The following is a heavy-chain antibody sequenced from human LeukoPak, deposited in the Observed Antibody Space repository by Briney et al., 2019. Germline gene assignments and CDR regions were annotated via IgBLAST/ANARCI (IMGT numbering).Heavy chain of an antibody. J-gene: IGHJ5*02. CDR3: ARGISYLGRSWFDP. D-gene: IGHD7-27*01. Sequence: GASVKVSCKASGYTFTSYDINWVRQATGQGLEWMGWMNPNSGNTGYAQKFQGRVTITRNTSISTAYMELSSLRSEDTAVYYCARGISYLGRSWFDPWGQGTLVTVSS. CDR1: GYTFTSYD. V-gene: IGHV1-8*03. CDR2: MNPNSGNT.